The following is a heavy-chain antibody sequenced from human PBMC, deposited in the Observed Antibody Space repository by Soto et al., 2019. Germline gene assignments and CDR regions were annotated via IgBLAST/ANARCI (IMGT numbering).Heavy chain of an antibody. V-gene: IGHV1-3*01. D-gene: IGHD3-10*01. CDR1: GYTFTSYA. Sequence: ASVKVSCKASGYTFTSYAMHWVRQAPGQRLEWMGWINAGNGNTKYSQKFQGRVTITRDTSASTAYMERSSLRSEDTAVYYCAREMTMVGGVIITQQAPMAHWGKGTLVPVSS. CDR3: AREMTMVGGVIITQQAPMAH. J-gene: IGHJ4*02. CDR2: INAGNGNT.